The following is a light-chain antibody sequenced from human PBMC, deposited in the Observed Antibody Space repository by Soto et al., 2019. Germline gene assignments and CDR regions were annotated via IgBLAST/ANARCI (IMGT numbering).Light chain of an antibody. CDR1: AGAVTSAYY. J-gene: IGLJ2*01. CDR3: LLYYGGAQVL. Sequence: QNVVTQEPSLTVSPGGTVTLTCASSAGAVTSAYYTNWLQQKPGQAPRALIYSTSEKHSWTPARFSGSLLGGKAALTLSAAQPEDEADYYCLLYYGGAQVLFGGGTKVTVL. V-gene: IGLV7-43*01. CDR2: STS.